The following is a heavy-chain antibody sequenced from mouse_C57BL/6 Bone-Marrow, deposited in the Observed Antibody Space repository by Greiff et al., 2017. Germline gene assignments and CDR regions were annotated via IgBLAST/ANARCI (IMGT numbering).Heavy chain of an antibody. CDR3: ARGRTTVVATDY. CDR2: IYPGDGDT. D-gene: IGHD1-1*01. CDR1: GYASSSYW. V-gene: IGHV1-80*01. Sequence: QVQLQHSGAELVKPGASVKISCKASGYASSSYWMNWVKQRPGKGLEWIGQIYPGDGDTNYNGKFKGKATLTADKSSSTAYMQLSSLTSEDSAVYFCARGRTTVVATDYWGQGTTLTVSS. J-gene: IGHJ2*01.